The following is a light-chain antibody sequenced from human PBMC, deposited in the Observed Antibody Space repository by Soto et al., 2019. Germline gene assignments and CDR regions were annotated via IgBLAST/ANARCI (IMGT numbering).Light chain of an antibody. J-gene: IGKJ1*01. CDR3: QDYSTDSRT. CDR2: DAS. CDR1: QDISNY. V-gene: IGKV1-33*01. Sequence: DIQMTQSPSSLSASVGDRVTITCQASQDISNYLNWYQQKPGKAPKLLIYDASNLETGVPSRFSGSGSGTDFTFTISSLQPEDIATYYCQDYSTDSRTFGQGTRVEIK.